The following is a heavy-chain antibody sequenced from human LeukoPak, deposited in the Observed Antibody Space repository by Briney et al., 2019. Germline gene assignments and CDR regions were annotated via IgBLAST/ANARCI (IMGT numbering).Heavy chain of an antibody. V-gene: IGHV3-66*01. D-gene: IGHD6-13*01. J-gene: IGHJ4*02. CDR2: IYSGGST. CDR1: GFTVSSNY. CDR3: AKDASSSWFDYFDY. Sequence: GGSLRLSCAASGFTVSSNYMSWVRQAPGKGLEWVSMIYSGGSTYYADSVKGRFTISRDNSKNTLDLQMNSLRAEDTAVYYCAKDASSSWFDYFDYWGQGTLVTVSS.